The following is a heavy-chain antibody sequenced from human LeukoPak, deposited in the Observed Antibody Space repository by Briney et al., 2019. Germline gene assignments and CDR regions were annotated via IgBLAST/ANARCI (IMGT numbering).Heavy chain of an antibody. D-gene: IGHD3-16*02. Sequence: ASVKVSCKASGYTFTSYAMNWVRQAPGQGLEWMGWINTNTGNPTYAQGFTGRFVFSLDTSVSTAYLQISSLKAEDTAVYYCASGSRLRLGELSSDDAFDIWGQGTMVTVSS. CDR3: ASGSRLRLGELSSDDAFDI. J-gene: IGHJ3*02. V-gene: IGHV7-4-1*02. CDR2: INTNTGNP. CDR1: GYTFTSYA.